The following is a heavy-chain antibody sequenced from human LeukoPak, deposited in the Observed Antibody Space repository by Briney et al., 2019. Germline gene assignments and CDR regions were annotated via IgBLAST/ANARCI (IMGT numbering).Heavy chain of an antibody. V-gene: IGHV3-64D*06. CDR2: ISSNGDST. Sequence: TGGSLRLSCSASGFTFSSYAMHWVRQAPGKGLEYVSAISSNGDSTYYADSVKGRFTTSRDNSKNTLYLQMSSLRAEDTAVYYCVKGLRYYDSSDTFDYWGQGTLVTVSS. J-gene: IGHJ4*02. CDR1: GFTFSSYA. CDR3: VKGLRYYDSSDTFDY. D-gene: IGHD3-22*01.